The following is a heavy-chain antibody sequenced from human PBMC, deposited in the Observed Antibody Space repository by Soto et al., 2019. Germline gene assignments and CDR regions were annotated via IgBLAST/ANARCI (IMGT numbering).Heavy chain of an antibody. Sequence: SETLSLTCTVSGGSISSSSYYWGWIRQPPGKGLEWIGSIYYSGSTYYNPSLKSRVTISVDTSKNQFALKLSSVTAADTAVYYCARLVLQQLVSYNWFDPWGQGTLVTVSS. CDR1: GGSISSSSYY. V-gene: IGHV4-39*01. CDR3: ARLVLQQLVSYNWFDP. D-gene: IGHD6-13*01. CDR2: IYYSGST. J-gene: IGHJ5*02.